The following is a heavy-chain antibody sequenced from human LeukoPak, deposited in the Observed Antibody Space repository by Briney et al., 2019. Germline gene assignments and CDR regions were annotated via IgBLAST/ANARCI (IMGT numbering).Heavy chain of an antibody. CDR3: ATWDESAWGFGN. CDR2: IYTSGST. J-gene: IGHJ4*02. V-gene: IGHV4-4*07. CDR1: GGSISSYY. D-gene: IGHD7-27*01. Sequence: SETLSLTCTVSGGSISSYYWSWIRQPAGKGLEWIGRIYTSGSTNYNPSLKSRVTISVDTSKNQFSLNLSSVTAADTAVYYCATWDESAWGFGNWGPGTLVTVSS.